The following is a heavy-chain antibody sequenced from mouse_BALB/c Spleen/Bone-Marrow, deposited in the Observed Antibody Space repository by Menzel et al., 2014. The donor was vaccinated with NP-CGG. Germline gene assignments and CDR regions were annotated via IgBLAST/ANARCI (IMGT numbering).Heavy chain of an antibody. CDR3: ARLYYYGHFTY. J-gene: IGHJ3*01. CDR1: GFDFSRYW. CDR2: FNPDSSTI. V-gene: IGHV4-1*02. D-gene: IGHD1-1*01. Sequence: VQLQQSGGGLVQPGGSLKLSCAASGFDFSRYWVSWVRQAPGKGLEWIGEFNPDSSTINYTPSLKDKFIISRDNAKNTLYLQMSKVRSEDTALYYCARLYYYGHFTYWGQGTLVTVSA.